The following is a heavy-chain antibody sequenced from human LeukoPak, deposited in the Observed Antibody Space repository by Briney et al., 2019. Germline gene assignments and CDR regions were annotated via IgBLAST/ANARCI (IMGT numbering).Heavy chain of an antibody. D-gene: IGHD1-14*01. Sequence: GGSLRLSCAASGFMFTSYVMSWVRQAPGKGLEWVSTISGGGGSTYYADSVKGRFTISRDNSKNTLYLQVNSLRSEDTAVYYCARLTGGGDYWGQGTLVTVSS. CDR2: ISGGGGST. CDR3: ARLTGGGDY. J-gene: IGHJ4*02. V-gene: IGHV3-23*01. CDR1: GFMFTSYV.